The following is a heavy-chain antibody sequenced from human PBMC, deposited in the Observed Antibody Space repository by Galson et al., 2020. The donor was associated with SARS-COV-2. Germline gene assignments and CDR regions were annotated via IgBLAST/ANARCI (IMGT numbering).Heavy chain of an antibody. J-gene: IGHJ4*02. CDR1: GFYIRTSGMR. D-gene: IGHD6-13*01. Sequence: GPTPARPPQTLTTTSIFTGFYIRTSGMRVGWTRPPPGKAPERLPPIVWADATYSSTPPKTRPTISQDTSKNQVVHTRTNMDPVDTATYYGARMSAAAAGPFDYWGQGTLVTVSS. CDR2: IVWADAT. V-gene: IGHV2-70*01. CDR3: ARMSAAAAGPFDY.